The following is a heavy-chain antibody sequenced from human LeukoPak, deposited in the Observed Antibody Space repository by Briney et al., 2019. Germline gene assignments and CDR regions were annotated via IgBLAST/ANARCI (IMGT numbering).Heavy chain of an antibody. J-gene: IGHJ3*02. CDR2: IYYSGST. CDR3: ARYLSVTTLAFDI. Sequence: PSETLSLTCTVSGGSISSSNYYWGWIRQPPGKGLEWIGNIYYSGSTYYNPSFKSRLTVSVDTSKNQFSLKLSSVTAADTAVYYCARYLSVTTLAFDIWGQGTMVTVSS. D-gene: IGHD4-17*01. CDR1: GGSISSSNYY. V-gene: IGHV4-39*01.